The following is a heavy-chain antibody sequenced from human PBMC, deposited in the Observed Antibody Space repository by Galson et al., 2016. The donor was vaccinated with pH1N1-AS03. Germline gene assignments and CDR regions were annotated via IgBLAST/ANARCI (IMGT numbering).Heavy chain of an antibody. V-gene: IGHV3-21*01. CDR2: ISSANSYI. CDR1: GFTFSSYN. Sequence: SLRLSCAASGFTFSSYNMHWVCQAPGKGLEWVSSISSANSYIYYADSLKGRFTISRDNAKKSLYLEMNSLRAEDTAVYYCARELESSTSPPFDFWGQGTLVTVSS. CDR3: ARELESSTSPPFDF. J-gene: IGHJ4*02. D-gene: IGHD1-1*01.